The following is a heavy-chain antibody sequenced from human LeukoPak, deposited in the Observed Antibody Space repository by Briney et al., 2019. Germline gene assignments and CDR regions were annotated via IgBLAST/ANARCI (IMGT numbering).Heavy chain of an antibody. CDR2: IYYSGST. J-gene: IGHJ4*02. D-gene: IGHD6-19*01. Sequence: SETLPLTCTVSGGSISSGDYYWSWIRQPPGKGLEWIGYIYYSGSTYCNPSLKSRVTISVDTSKNQFSLKLSSVTAADTAVYYCARAVRAVAGTEPPDYWGQGTLVTVSS. CDR1: GGSISSGDYY. CDR3: ARAVRAVAGTEPPDY. V-gene: IGHV4-30-4*08.